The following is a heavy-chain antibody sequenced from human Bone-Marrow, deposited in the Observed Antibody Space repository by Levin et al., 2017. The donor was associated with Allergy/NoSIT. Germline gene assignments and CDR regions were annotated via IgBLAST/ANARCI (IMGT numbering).Heavy chain of an antibody. V-gene: IGHV4-39*01. J-gene: IGHJ4*02. CDR2: IYYSGST. Sequence: SETLSLTCTVSGGSISSSSYYWGWIRQPPGKGLEWIGSIYYSGSTYYNPSLKSRVTISVDTSKNQFSLKLSSVTAADTAVYYCARPVIHYDYVWGSYQGEYYFDYWGQGTLVTVSS. CDR3: ARPVIHYDYVWGSYQGEYYFDY. CDR1: GGSISSSSYY. D-gene: IGHD3-16*02.